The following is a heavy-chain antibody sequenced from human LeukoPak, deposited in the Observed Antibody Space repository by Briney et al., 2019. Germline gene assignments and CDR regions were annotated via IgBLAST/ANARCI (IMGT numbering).Heavy chain of an antibody. J-gene: IGHJ4*02. CDR1: GFTFSSYS. CDR3: ARGSAAGTFDY. V-gene: IGHV3-21*01. CDR2: ISSSSSYI. Sequence: GGSLRLSCAASGFTFSSYSMNWVRQAPGKGLEWVSSISSSSSYIYYADSVKGRFTISRDNAKNSLYLQMNSLRAEDTAVYFCARGSAAGTFDYWGQGTLVTVSS. D-gene: IGHD6-13*01.